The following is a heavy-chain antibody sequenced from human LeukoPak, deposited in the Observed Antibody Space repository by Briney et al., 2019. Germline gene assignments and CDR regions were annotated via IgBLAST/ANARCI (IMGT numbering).Heavy chain of an antibody. CDR1: GFTVSSNY. CDR3: VNYNWHSLYDS. V-gene: IGHV3-53*01. J-gene: IGHJ5*01. CDR2: IYSGGST. D-gene: IGHD1-7*01. Sequence: GGSLRLSCAASGFTVSSNYMSWVRQAPGKGLEWVSVIYSGGSTYYADSVKGRFTISRGNAKNTLYLQMNSLRAEDTAVYYCVNYNWHSLYDSWGQGTLVTVSS.